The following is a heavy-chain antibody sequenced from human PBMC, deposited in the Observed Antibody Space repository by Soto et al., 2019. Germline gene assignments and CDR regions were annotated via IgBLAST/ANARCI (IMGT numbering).Heavy chain of an antibody. V-gene: IGHV3-23*01. Sequence: PGGSLRLSCAGSGFTFNRNAMSWVRQAPGKGLEWVSGITGNSAFTYYADSVKGRSTISRDNSKNTLYLQMNTLRVEDTAVYYCAKNRDYDYDAFDVWGQGTVVTVSS. CDR3: AKNRDYDYDAFDV. J-gene: IGHJ3*01. CDR1: GFTFNRNA. CDR2: ITGNSAFT. D-gene: IGHD3-16*01.